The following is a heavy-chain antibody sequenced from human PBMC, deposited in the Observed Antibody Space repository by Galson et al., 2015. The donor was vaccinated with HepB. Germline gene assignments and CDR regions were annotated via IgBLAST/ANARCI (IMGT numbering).Heavy chain of an antibody. D-gene: IGHD3-9*01. Sequence: PPGKGLEWIGEIYHSGSTLYSPSLQSRVTISVDKSNHQFSLRLTSVTAADTAVYFCARDSSHYDTLTGLYYYYGMDVWGQGTTVTVSS. J-gene: IGHJ6*02. V-gene: IGHV4-4*01. CDR3: ARDSSHYDTLTGLYYYYGMDV. CDR2: IYHSGST.